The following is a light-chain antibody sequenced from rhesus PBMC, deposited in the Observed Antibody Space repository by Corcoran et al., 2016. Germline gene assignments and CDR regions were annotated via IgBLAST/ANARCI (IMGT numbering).Light chain of an antibody. CDR2: DAN. Sequence: DIQMTQSPSSLSASVGHRVTITCRASQGISSYLTWYQQKPGKAPKLLIYDANRLESGVPSRFSGNGSWKKITLTISSLQPEDFTTYYCQQYNSLPYTFGQGTKAEIK. CDR3: QQYNSLPYT. J-gene: IGKJ2*01. CDR1: QGISSY. V-gene: IGKV1-32*01.